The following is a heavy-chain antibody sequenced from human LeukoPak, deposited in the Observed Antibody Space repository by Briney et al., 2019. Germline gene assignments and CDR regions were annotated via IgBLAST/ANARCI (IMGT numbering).Heavy chain of an antibody. Sequence: GGSLRLSCAASGFTFSSYSMNWVRQAPGKGLEWVSYISSSSSTIYYADSVKGRFTISRDNAKNSLYLQMSSLRDEDTAVCYCARGSSVNYDFWSGNHAFDIWGQGTMVTVSS. D-gene: IGHD3-3*01. CDR3: ARGSSVNYDFWSGNHAFDI. V-gene: IGHV3-48*02. J-gene: IGHJ3*02. CDR2: ISSSSSTI. CDR1: GFTFSSYS.